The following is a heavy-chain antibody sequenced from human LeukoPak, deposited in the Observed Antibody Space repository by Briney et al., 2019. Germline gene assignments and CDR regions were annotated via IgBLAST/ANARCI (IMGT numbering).Heavy chain of an antibody. V-gene: IGHV4-39*01. CDR2: IYYSGCT. Sequence: SETLSLTCTVYTGSICNSSHDWHWLRQPPGKVLWWNANIYYSGCTYYNPSLKSRVSISVDTFKNQFPLKLSSVTIAETALYYCARLDPYYYDSSGFYPLDLWGQGTLVTVSS. CDR3: ARLDPYYYDSSGFYPLDL. D-gene: IGHD3-22*01. CDR1: TGSICNSSHD. J-gene: IGHJ5*02.